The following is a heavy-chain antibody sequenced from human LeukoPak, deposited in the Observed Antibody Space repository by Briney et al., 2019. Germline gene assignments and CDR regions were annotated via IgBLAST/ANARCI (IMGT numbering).Heavy chain of an antibody. J-gene: IGHJ5*02. D-gene: IGHD2-15*01. V-gene: IGHV1-2*02. CDR2: INPNSGGT. CDR3: ARERYCSGGSCYSFIWFDP. CDR1: GYTFTGYY. Sequence: ASVKVSCKASGYTFTGYYMHWVRQAPGQGLEWMGWINPNSGGTNYAQKFQGRVTMTRDTSISTAYMELTRLRSDDTAVYYCARERYCSGGSCYSFIWFDPWGQGTLVTVSS.